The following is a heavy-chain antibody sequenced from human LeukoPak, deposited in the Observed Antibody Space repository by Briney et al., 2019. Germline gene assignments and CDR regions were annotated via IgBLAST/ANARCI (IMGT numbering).Heavy chain of an antibody. CDR2: IYSGGST. CDR1: GFSVSSNY. Sequence: GGSLRLSCAASGFSVSSNYMTWVRQAPGKGLEWVSVIYSGGSTYYANSVKGRFTISRDSSKNTLYLQMNTLRAEDTAVYYCARAHYGSGSYGLDYWGRGTLVTVSS. D-gene: IGHD3-10*01. CDR3: ARAHYGSGSYGLDY. J-gene: IGHJ4*02. V-gene: IGHV3-53*01.